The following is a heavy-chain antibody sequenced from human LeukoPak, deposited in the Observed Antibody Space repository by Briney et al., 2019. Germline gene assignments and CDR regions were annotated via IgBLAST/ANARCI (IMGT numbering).Heavy chain of an antibody. D-gene: IGHD6-13*01. Sequence: PGGSLRLSCAASGFPLSSYAMSWVRQAPGKGLEWISATSSSDAGTYYADSVRGRFTISRDNSKNTLYLQMNSLRAEDTAVYYCAKVLWSSWGYYYYYMDVWGKGTTVTISS. CDR3: AKVLWSSWGYYYYYMDV. J-gene: IGHJ6*03. CDR2: TSSSDAGT. CDR1: GFPLSSYA. V-gene: IGHV3-23*01.